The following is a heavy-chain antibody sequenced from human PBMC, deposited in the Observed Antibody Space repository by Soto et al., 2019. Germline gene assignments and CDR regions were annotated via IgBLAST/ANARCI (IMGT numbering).Heavy chain of an antibody. CDR3: ASRSYYYYYYGMDV. Sequence: SETLSLTCTVSGSSISSSRYYWGWIRQPPGKGLEWIGSIYYSGSTYYNPSLKSRVTISVDTSKNQFSLKLSSVTAADTAVYYCASRSYYYYYYGMDVWGQGTTVTVSS. CDR2: IYYSGST. CDR1: GSSISSSRYY. V-gene: IGHV4-39*01. D-gene: IGHD3-16*02. J-gene: IGHJ6*02.